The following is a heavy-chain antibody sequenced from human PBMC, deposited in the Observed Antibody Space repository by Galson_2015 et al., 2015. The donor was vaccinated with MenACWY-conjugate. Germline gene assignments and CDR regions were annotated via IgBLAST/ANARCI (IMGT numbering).Heavy chain of an antibody. V-gene: IGHV3-23*01. CDR3: ARLTGYYSGRRLDN. CDR2: IGSGGGTT. J-gene: IGHJ4*02. Sequence: SLRLSCAASGLTFGNYAMGWVRQSPGKGLEWVSAIGSGGGTTDYADSVKGRFTISRDNSKNTLYLQMNSLRAEDTAVYYCARLTGYYSGRRLDNWGQGTLVTVSS. D-gene: IGHD4-23*01. CDR1: GLTFGNYA.